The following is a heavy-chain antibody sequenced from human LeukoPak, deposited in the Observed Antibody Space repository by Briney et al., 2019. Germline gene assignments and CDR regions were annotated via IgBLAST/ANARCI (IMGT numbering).Heavy chain of an antibody. CDR3: ANSLGYCSGGSCYSECNYLDP. J-gene: IGHJ5*02. D-gene: IGHD2-15*01. CDR2: IFHSGST. Sequence: SETLSLTCNVLGGSIGSYYWSWIRQPAGKGLEWIGRIFHSGSTNCNPSLKSRVIMSVDTSKNQFSLKVSSVTAADTAVYYCANSLGYCSGGSCYSECNYLDPWGQGTLVTVSS. CDR1: GGSIGSYY. V-gene: IGHV4-4*07.